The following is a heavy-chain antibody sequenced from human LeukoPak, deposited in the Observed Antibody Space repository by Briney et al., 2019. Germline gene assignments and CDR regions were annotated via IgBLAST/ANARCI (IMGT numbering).Heavy chain of an antibody. CDR1: GGSISSYY. Sequence: PSETLSLTCTVSGGSISSYYWSWIRQPPGKGLEWIGYIYYSGSTNYNPSLKSRVTISVDTSKNQFSLKLSSVTAADTAVYYCARDPGLGGKNWFDPWGQGTLVTVSS. CDR3: ARDPGLGGKNWFDP. V-gene: IGHV4-59*01. J-gene: IGHJ5*02. D-gene: IGHD1-14*01. CDR2: IYYSGST.